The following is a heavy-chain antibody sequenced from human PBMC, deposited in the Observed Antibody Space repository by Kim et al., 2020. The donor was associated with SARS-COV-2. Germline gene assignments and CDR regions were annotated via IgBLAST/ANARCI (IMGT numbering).Heavy chain of an antibody. J-gene: IGHJ4*02. Sequence: GGSLRLSCTASGFTFGYYAMSWVRQAPGKGLEWVGFIRSKAYGGTTEYAASVKGRFTISRDDSKSIAYLQMNSLKTEDTAVYYCTAGYSSGWYDLDYWGQGTLVTVSS. CDR3: TAGYSSGWYDLDY. D-gene: IGHD6-19*01. CDR1: GFTFGYYA. CDR2: IRSKAYGGTT. V-gene: IGHV3-49*04.